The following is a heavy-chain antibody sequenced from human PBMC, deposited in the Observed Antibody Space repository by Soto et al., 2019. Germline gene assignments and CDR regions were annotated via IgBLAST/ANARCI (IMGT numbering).Heavy chain of an antibody. V-gene: IGHV5-51*01. CDR3: ARTKGPYYYDSSGYYYFDY. CDR1: GYSFTSYW. CDR2: IHPGDSDT. D-gene: IGHD3-22*01. J-gene: IGHJ4*02. Sequence: GESLKISCKGSGYSFTSYWIGWVRQMPGKVLEWMGIIHPGDSDTRYSPSFQGQVTISADKSISTAYLQWSSLKASDTAMYYCARTKGPYYYDSSGYYYFDYWGQGXLVTVHS.